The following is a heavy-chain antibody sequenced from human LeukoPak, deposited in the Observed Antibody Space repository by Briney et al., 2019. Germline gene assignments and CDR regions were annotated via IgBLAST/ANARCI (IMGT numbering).Heavy chain of an antibody. CDR2: INPNSGDT. D-gene: IGHD2-8*02. J-gene: IGHJ4*02. V-gene: IGHV1-2*02. CDR1: GYTFTDYY. Sequence: WASVTVSCKASGYTFTDYYMHWVRQAPGQGLEWMGWINPNSGDTNYAQKFQGRVTMTRDTSISTAYMELSRLRSDDTAVYYCARAGLVVIPDIWGQGTLVTVSS. CDR3: ARAGLVVIPDI.